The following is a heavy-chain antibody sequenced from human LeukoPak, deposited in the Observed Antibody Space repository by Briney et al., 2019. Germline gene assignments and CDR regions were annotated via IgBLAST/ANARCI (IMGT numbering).Heavy chain of an antibody. J-gene: IGHJ4*02. CDR3: ARTTTLTAYYFDS. CDR2: IYHSGFT. CDR1: GASISTDGYY. Sequence: SETLSLTCNVSGASISTDGYYWSWIRQHPGKGLEWIGYIYHSGFTYDNPSLKSRLAISVDTSKNQFSLKLNSVTVADTAVYYCARTTTLTAYYFDSWGQGILVTVSS. V-gene: IGHV4-31*03. D-gene: IGHD4-17*01.